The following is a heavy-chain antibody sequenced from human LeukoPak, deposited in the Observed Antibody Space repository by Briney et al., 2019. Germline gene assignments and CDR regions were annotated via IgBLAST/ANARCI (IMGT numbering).Heavy chain of an antibody. CDR2: INHSGST. CDR3: ARGCRWLRLFVDAFDI. D-gene: IGHD5-12*01. Sequence: SETLSLTCAVYGGSFSGYYWSWIRQPPGKGLEWIGEINHSGSTNYNPSLKSRVTISVDTSKNQFSLKLSSVTAADAAVYYCARGCRWLRLFVDAFDIWGQGTMVTVSS. V-gene: IGHV4-34*01. J-gene: IGHJ3*02. CDR1: GGSFSGYY.